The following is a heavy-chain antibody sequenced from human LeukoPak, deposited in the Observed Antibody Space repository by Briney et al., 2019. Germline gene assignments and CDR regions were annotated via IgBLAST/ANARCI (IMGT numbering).Heavy chain of an antibody. CDR1: GFTFSSYW. Sequence: GGSLRLSCAASGFTFSSYWMSGVRQAPGKGPEFVANIKEDGSEKSYVVSVKGRFTISRDNAKNSVSLQMNSLRAEDTAVYYCGRAPGYSEFDVWGQGAMVIVSS. V-gene: IGHV3-7*01. J-gene: IGHJ3*01. D-gene: IGHD4-11*01. CDR3: GRAPGYSEFDV. CDR2: IKEDGSEK.